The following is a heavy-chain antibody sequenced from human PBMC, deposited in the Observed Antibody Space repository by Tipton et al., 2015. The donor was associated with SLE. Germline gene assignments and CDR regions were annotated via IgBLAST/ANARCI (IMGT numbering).Heavy chain of an antibody. J-gene: IGHJ3*02. V-gene: IGHV4-59*08. CDR1: GYSISSSYY. Sequence: TLSLTCAVSGYSISSSYYWSWIRQPPGKGLEWIGYIYYSGSTNYNPSLKSRVTISVDTSKNQFSLKLSSVTAADTAVYYCARQGRDGPFDAFDIWGQGTMVTVSS. CDR2: IYYSGST. CDR3: ARQGRDGPFDAFDI. D-gene: IGHD5-24*01.